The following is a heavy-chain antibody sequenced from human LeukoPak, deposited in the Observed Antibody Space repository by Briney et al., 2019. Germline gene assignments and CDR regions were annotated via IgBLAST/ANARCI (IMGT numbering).Heavy chain of an antibody. Sequence: PSDTLSLTHAVYGGPFSGYYWSWIRQPPGKGLEWIGEINHSGSTNSNPSLTSQVTISIDTPKNQFFLKLTYLTAAATAVYYCARGRPRKIYYGSGSYTSRPNWVDPCGEGTLVSVSS. V-gene: IGHV4-34*01. CDR2: INHSGST. D-gene: IGHD3-10*01. CDR1: GGPFSGYY. CDR3: ARGRPRKIYYGSGSYTSRPNWVDP. J-gene: IGHJ5*02.